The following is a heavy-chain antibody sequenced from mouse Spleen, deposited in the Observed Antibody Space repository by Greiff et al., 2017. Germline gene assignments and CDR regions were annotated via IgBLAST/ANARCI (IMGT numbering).Heavy chain of an antibody. J-gene: IGHJ2*01. CDR1: RIDFSRFW. CDR3: ARELGSPFDS. Sequence: EVQLQESGGGLVQPGGSLKISCAASRIDFSRFWMHWVRRTPGKGLEWIGEINPESTLINYTPSLKDNFIISRDNAKSTLFLQVTTVISEDTGIYYCARELGSPFDSWGQGTTLTVSS. CDR2: INPESTLI. V-gene: IGHV4-1*01.